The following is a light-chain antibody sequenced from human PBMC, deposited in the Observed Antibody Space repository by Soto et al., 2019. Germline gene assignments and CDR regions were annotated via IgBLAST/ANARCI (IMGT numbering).Light chain of an antibody. CDR2: AAS. J-gene: IGKJ1*01. Sequence: DIQMTQSPSSLSASVGDSVTITCRASQGISNSLAWYQQKPGKVPKLLIYAASTLQSGVPSRFSGSKSGTVFTLTISSRQPEDVATYYCQDYDSAPRTLGQGNKVEIK. CDR3: QDYDSAPRT. CDR1: QGISNS. V-gene: IGKV1-27*01.